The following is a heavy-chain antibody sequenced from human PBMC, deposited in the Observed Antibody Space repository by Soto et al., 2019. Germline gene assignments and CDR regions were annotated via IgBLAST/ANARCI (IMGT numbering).Heavy chain of an antibody. CDR3: AGGGWGGDLQYFDY. J-gene: IGHJ4*02. D-gene: IGHD3-16*01. Sequence: ASVKVSCKASGYTFTRYGISWVRQAPGQGLEWMGWISGYDGNTYYAQNLQGRVTMTTDTSTNTAYMELRSLRSDDTAVYYCAGGGWGGDLQYFDYWGQGTLVTVSS. CDR2: ISGYDGNT. CDR1: GYTFTRYG. V-gene: IGHV1-18*01.